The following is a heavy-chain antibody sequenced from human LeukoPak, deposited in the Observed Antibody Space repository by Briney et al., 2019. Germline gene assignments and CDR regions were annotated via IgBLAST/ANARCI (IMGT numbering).Heavy chain of an antibody. CDR3: ARDPVGGRPRDY. Sequence: SETLSLTCTVSGYSITSGYYWGWIRQSPGKGLEWSGSISHSGSTNYNPSLQSRVTISVDTSKNQFSLKLSSVTAADTAVYYCARDPVGGRPRDYWGQGTLVTVSS. J-gene: IGHJ4*02. V-gene: IGHV4-38-2*02. CDR1: GYSITSGYY. D-gene: IGHD6-6*01. CDR2: ISHSGST.